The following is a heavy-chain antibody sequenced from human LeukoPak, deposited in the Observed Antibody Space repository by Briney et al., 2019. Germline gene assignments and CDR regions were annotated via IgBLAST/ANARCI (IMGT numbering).Heavy chain of an antibody. D-gene: IGHD5-18*01. CDR1: GGSFSGYY. CDR3: ARGGIQLWSGPFDP. CDR2: INHSGST. J-gene: IGHJ5*02. Sequence: SETLSLTCAAYGGSFSGYYWSWIRQPPGKGLEWIGEINHSGSTNYNPSLKSRVTISVDTSKNQFSLKLSSVTAADTAVYYCARGGIQLWSGPFDPWGQGTLVTVSS. V-gene: IGHV4-34*01.